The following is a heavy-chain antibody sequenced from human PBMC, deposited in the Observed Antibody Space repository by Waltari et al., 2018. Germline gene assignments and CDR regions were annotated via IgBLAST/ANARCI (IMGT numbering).Heavy chain of an antibody. CDR3: ARLGIAYFDY. J-gene: IGHJ4*02. CDR2: IYHSGST. D-gene: IGHD2-21*01. CDR1: GYSISSGYY. Sequence: QVQLQESGPGLVKPSETLSLTCAVSGYSISSGYYWGWIRQPPGKGLEWIGSIYHSGSTYSNPSLKSRVTIAVDTSKNQFSLKLSSVTAADTAVYYCARLGIAYFDYWGQGTLVTVSS. V-gene: IGHV4-38-2*01.